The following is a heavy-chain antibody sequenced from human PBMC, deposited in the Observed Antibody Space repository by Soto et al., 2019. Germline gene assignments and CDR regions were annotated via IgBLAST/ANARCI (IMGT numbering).Heavy chain of an antibody. CDR3: AHSIRYFDWLHWYFDY. V-gene: IGHV2-5*02. CDR1: GFSLSTSGVG. Sequence: QITLKESGPTLVKPTQTLTLTCTFSGFSLSTSGVGVGWIRQPPGKALEWLALIYWDDDKRYSPSLKSRLTITKDTSKNQMVLTMTNIDPVDTATYYCAHSIRYFDWLHWYFDYWGQGTLVTVSS. CDR2: IYWDDDK. J-gene: IGHJ4*02. D-gene: IGHD3-9*01.